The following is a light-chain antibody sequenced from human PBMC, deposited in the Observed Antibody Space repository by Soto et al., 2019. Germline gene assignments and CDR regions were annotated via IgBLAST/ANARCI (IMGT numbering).Light chain of an antibody. CDR3: AAWDDSLSAHYV. Sequence: QAVVTRPPSASGTPGQRVTISCSGSSSNIGSNYVYWYQQLPGTAPKLLIYRNNQRPSGVPDRFSGSKSGTSASLAISGLRSEDEADYYCAAWDDSLSAHYVFGTGTKLTVL. J-gene: IGLJ1*01. V-gene: IGLV1-47*01. CDR1: SSNIGSNY. CDR2: RNN.